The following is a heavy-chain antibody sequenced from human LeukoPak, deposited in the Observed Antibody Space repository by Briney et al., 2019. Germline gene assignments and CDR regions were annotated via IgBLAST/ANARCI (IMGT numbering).Heavy chain of an antibody. CDR3: ARDAGWNWFDP. D-gene: IGHD6-19*01. V-gene: IGHV3-21*01. Sequence: GGSLRLSCAASGFTFSSYAMSWVRQAPGKGLEWVSSISSSSSYIYYADSVKGRFTISRDNAKNSLYLQMNSLRAEDTAVYYCARDAGWNWFDPWGQGTLVTVSS. J-gene: IGHJ5*02. CDR1: GFTFSSYA. CDR2: ISSSSSYI.